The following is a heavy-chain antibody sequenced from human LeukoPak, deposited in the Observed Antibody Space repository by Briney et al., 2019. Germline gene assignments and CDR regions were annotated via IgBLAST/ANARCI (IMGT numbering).Heavy chain of an antibody. CDR3: ARDKYGDDAFDY. Sequence: GGSLRLSCAASGFTFSSYTIHWVRQAPGKGLQWVTVISHDGSNKYYADSVKGRFTISRDNSKNAVYLQMNSLRAEDTAMYYCARDKYGDDAFDYWGQGTLVTVSS. CDR2: ISHDGSNK. CDR1: GFTFSSYT. D-gene: IGHD4-17*01. J-gene: IGHJ4*02. V-gene: IGHV3-30-3*01.